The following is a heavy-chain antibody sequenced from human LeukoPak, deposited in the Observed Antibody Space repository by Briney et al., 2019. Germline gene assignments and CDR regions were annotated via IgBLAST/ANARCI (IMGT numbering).Heavy chain of an antibody. CDR2: ITASGTAM. V-gene: IGHV3-48*02. Sequence: GGSLRLSCAASGFTFSSYSMVWVRQAPGKGLEWVSHITASGTAMFYADSVKGRFTISRDNAKNSLYLQMNSLRDEDTAVYYCASSGSYGFDYWGQGTLVTVSS. D-gene: IGHD1-26*01. CDR1: GFTFSSYS. CDR3: ASSGSYGFDY. J-gene: IGHJ4*02.